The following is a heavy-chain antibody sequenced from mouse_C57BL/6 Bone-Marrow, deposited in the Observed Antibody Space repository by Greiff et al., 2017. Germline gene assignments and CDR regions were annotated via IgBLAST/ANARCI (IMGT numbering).Heavy chain of an antibody. V-gene: IGHV14-2*01. CDR3: ARDYGYWYFDV. CDR2: IDPEDGNT. J-gene: IGHJ1*03. Sequence: EVQLQQSGAELVKPGASVKLSCTASGFNIKDYYMHWVKQRTEQGLEWIGRIDPEDGNTKYAPKFQGKATITADTSSNTAYLQLNSLTSEDTAIYYCARDYGYWYFDVWGTGTTVTVSS. D-gene: IGHD1-1*02. CDR1: GFNIKDYY.